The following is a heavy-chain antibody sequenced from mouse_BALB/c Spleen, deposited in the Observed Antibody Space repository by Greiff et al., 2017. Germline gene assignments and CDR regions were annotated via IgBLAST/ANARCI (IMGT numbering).Heavy chain of an antibody. J-gene: IGHJ1*01. V-gene: IGHV3-8*02. Sequence: VQLKESGPSLVKPSQSLSLTCSVTGDSITSCYWNWIRKFPGNKLEYMGYISYSGSTYYNPSLKSRISITRDTSKNQYYLQLNSVTTEDTATYYCARYDYGSGYFDVWGAGTTVTVSA. CDR1: GDSITSCY. D-gene: IGHD1-1*01. CDR2: ISYSGST. CDR3: ARYDYGSGYFDV.